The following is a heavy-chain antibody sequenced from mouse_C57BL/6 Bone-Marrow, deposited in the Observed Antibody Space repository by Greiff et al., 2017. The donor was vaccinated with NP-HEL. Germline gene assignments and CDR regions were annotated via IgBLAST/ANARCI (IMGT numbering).Heavy chain of an antibody. CDR1: GYTFTSYW. D-gene: IGHD2-1*01. CDR3: ARGCYYGNQRYFDY. Sequence: VQLQQPGTELVKPGASVKLSCKASGYTFTSYWMHWVKQRPGQGLEWIGNINPSNGGTNYTEKFKSKATLTVDKSSSTADMQLSSLTSEDSAVYYCARGCYYGNQRYFDYWGQGTTLTVSS. J-gene: IGHJ2*01. CDR2: INPSNGGT. V-gene: IGHV1-53*01.